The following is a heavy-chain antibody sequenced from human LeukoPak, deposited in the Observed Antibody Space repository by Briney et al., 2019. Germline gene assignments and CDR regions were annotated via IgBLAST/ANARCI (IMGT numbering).Heavy chain of an antibody. D-gene: IGHD3-10*02. CDR2: ISSSGSTI. CDR1: GFTFRRYG. V-gene: IGHV3-48*03. Sequence: GGSLRLSCAASGFTFRRYGMNWVRQAPGKGLEWVSYISSSGSTIYYADSVKGRFTISRDNAKNSLYLQMNSLRAEDTAVYYCAELGITMIGGVWGKGTTVTISS. J-gene: IGHJ6*04. CDR3: AELGITMIGGV.